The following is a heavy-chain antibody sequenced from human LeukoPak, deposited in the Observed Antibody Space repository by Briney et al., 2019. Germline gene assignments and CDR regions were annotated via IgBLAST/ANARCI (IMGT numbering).Heavy chain of an antibody. V-gene: IGHV3-48*01. Sequence: GGSLGLSCAASGFTFSSYSMNWVRQAPGKGLEWVSYISSSSNTIYYADSVKGRFTISRDNAKNSLYLQMNSLRAEDTAVYYCARGSGSYSFNLLGFDPWGQGTLVTVSS. CDR2: ISSSSNTI. CDR1: GFTFSSYS. D-gene: IGHD1-26*01. CDR3: ARGSGSYSFNLLGFDP. J-gene: IGHJ5*02.